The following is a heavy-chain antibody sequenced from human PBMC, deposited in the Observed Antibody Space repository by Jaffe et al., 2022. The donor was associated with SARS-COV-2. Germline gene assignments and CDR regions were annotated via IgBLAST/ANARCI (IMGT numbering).Heavy chain of an antibody. CDR3: ARHGGVTKLVRPHWFDP. Sequence: QLQLQESGPGLVKPSETLSLTCTVSGGSISSSSYYWGWIRQPPGKGLEWIGSIYYSGSTYYNPSLKSRVTISVDTSKNQFSLKLSSVTAADTAVYYCARHGGVTKLVRPHWFDPWGQGTLVTVSS. CDR2: IYYSGST. CDR1: GGSISSSSYY. D-gene: IGHD6-13*01. J-gene: IGHJ5*02. V-gene: IGHV4-39*01.